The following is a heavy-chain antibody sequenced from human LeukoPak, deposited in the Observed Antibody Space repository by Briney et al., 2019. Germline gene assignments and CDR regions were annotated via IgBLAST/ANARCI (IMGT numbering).Heavy chain of an antibody. J-gene: IGHJ5*02. CDR3: AAQRGASLHDFWSTRLFDP. V-gene: IGHV1-58*02. Sequence: SVKVSCKASGFTFHTSAMQWVRQARGQRLEWRGWIVLGSGNTVYSHKFHDRVIITRDMSTSTVYMELDSLGSEDTAVYYCAAQRGASLHDFWSTRLFDPWGQGTLVTVSS. D-gene: IGHD3-3*01. CDR1: GFTFHTSA. CDR2: IVLGSGNT.